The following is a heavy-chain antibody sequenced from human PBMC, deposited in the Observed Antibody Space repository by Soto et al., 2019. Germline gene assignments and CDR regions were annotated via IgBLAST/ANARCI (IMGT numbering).Heavy chain of an antibody. Sequence: SETLSLSCTVSGGSISSYYWSWIRQPPGKGLEWIGYIYYSGSTNYNPSLKSRVTISVDTSKNQFSLKLSSVTAADTAVYYCARDFHYWGQGTLVTVSS. J-gene: IGHJ4*02. CDR1: GGSISSYY. CDR3: ARDFHY. CDR2: IYYSGST. V-gene: IGHV4-59*01.